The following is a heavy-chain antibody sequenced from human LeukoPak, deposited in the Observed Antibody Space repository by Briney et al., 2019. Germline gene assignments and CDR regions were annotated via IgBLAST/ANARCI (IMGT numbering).Heavy chain of an antibody. Sequence: SETLSLTCAVYGGSFSGYYWSWIRQPPGKGLEWIGYIYYSGSTNYNPSLKSRVTISVDTSKNQFSLKLSSVTAADTAVYYCARAGSVRYQLLWYAFDIWGQGTMVTVSS. J-gene: IGHJ3*02. CDR1: GGSFSGYY. CDR2: IYYSGST. CDR3: ARAGSVRYQLLWYAFDI. D-gene: IGHD2-2*01. V-gene: IGHV4-59*01.